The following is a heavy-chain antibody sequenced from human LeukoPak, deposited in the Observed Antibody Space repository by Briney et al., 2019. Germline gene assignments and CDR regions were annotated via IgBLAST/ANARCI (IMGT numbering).Heavy chain of an antibody. CDR3: ARVNYDYVWGTHHFDS. CDR1: GYTFSNFD. V-gene: IGHV1-8*03. Sequence: ASVKVSCKTSGYTFSNFDISWVRQATGQGLEWMGSMNPRGGDTTYARNFQGRVTFTRNTSMSTSYMELSGLRSDDTAVYYCARVNYDYVWGTHHFDSWGQGSQVTVSS. D-gene: IGHD3-16*01. J-gene: IGHJ4*02. CDR2: MNPRGGDT.